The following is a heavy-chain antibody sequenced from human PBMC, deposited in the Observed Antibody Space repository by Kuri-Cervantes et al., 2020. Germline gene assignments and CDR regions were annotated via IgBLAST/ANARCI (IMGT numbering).Heavy chain of an antibody. V-gene: IGHV4-4*02. Sequence: SETLSLTCTVSGGSITDNRWWSWVRQSPGKGLEWIGEIHHSESTNFNTSLRSRVSLSIDKSSNRFSLQMTSVTAADTAVYYCARGVEGFLDYFNYWGQGTLVTVSS. J-gene: IGHJ4*02. CDR1: GGSITDNRW. CDR2: IHHSEST. D-gene: IGHD2-15*01. CDR3: ARGVEGFLDYFNY.